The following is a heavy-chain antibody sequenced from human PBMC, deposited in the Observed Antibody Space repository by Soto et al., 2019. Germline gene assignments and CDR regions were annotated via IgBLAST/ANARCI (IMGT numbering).Heavy chain of an antibody. CDR3: ARFRSIAARRYFDY. J-gene: IGHJ4*02. CDR2: INHSGST. CDR1: GGSFSGYY. Sequence: TLSLTCAVYGGSFSGYYWSWIRQPPGKGLEWIGEINHSGSTNYNPSLKSRVTISVDTSKNQFSLKLSSVTAADTAVYYCARFRSIAARRYFDYWGQGTLVTVSS. V-gene: IGHV4-34*01. D-gene: IGHD6-6*01.